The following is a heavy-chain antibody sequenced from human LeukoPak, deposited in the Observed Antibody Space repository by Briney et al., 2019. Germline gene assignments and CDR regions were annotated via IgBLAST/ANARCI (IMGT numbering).Heavy chain of an antibody. CDR3: AKGGWLDD. CDR1: GFNFNKDD. D-gene: IGHD6-19*01. Sequence: PLGSLRLSCAASGFNFNKDDMTGARQAPGKGLEWVSTITGRSDKTYYTDSVKGRFVTSRDNSKDTLYLQMNSLRAEDTALYYCAKGGWLDDLGQGALVTVSS. CDR2: ITGRSDKT. J-gene: IGHJ4*02. V-gene: IGHV3-23*01.